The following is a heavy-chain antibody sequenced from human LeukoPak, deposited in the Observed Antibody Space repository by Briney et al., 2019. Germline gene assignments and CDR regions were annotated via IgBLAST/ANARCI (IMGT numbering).Heavy chain of an antibody. CDR2: IYPGDSDT. J-gene: IGHJ4*02. CDR3: ARRNRRDGYNWGLDY. Sequence: GESLKISCKGSGYRFTSYWIAWVRQMPGKGLEWMGIIYPGDSDTRYSPSFQGQVTISADKSISTAYLQWSSLKASDTAMYYCARRNRRDGYNWGLDYWGQGTLVTVSS. D-gene: IGHD5-24*01. CDR1: GYRFTSYW. V-gene: IGHV5-51*01.